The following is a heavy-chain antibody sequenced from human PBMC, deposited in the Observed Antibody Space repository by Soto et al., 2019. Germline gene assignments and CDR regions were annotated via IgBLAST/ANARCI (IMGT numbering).Heavy chain of an antibody. Sequence: QTLSLTCAISGDSVSSNSAAWNWNRQSHSRGLEWLGRTYYRSKWYNDYAVSVKSRITINPDTSKNQFSLQLNSVTPEDTAVYYCARDRWSGYLYYYYYGMDVWGQGTTVTVSS. D-gene: IGHD3-3*01. CDR3: ARDRWSGYLYYYYYGMDV. CDR2: TYYRSKWYN. J-gene: IGHJ6*02. CDR1: GDSVSSNSAA. V-gene: IGHV6-1*01.